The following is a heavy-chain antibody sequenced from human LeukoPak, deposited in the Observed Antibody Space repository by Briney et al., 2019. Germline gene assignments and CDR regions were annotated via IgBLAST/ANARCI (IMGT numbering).Heavy chain of an antibody. Sequence: ASVKVSCKASGYTFTSYAMNWVRQAPGQGLEWMGWINPNSGGTNYAQKFQGRVTMTRDTSITTAYMELSRLRSDDTAMYYCARAFDSSGYYSLAGYWGQGTLVTVSS. CDR3: ARAFDSSGYYSLAGY. CDR1: GYTFTSYA. CDR2: INPNSGGT. J-gene: IGHJ4*02. V-gene: IGHV1-2*02. D-gene: IGHD3-22*01.